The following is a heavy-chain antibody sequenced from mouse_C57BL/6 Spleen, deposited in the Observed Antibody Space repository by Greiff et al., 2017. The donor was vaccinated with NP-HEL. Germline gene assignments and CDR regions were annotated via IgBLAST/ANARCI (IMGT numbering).Heavy chain of an antibody. CDR2: IYPGSGST. D-gene: IGHD3-3*01. V-gene: IGHV1-55*01. CDR3: AGWGTYYAMDY. Sequence: VQLQQPGAELVKPGASVKMSCKASGYTFTSYWITWVKQRPGQGLEWIGDIYPGSGSTNYNAKFKSKATLTVDTSSSTAYMQLSSLTSEDSAVYYCAGWGTYYAMDYWGQGTSVTVSS. CDR1: GYTFTSYW. J-gene: IGHJ4*01.